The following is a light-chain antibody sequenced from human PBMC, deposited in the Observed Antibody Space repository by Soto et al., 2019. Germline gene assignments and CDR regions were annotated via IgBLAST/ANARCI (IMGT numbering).Light chain of an antibody. CDR2: GAS. V-gene: IGKV3-20*01. CDR1: QSVSSSY. Sequence: EIVVTQSPGTLSLSPGERATISCRASQSVSSSYLAWYQQKPGQAPRLLIYGASSRATGIPDRFSGSGSGTDFTLTISRLEPEDFAVYYCQQYGSSPLTFGGRTKVDIK. J-gene: IGKJ4*01. CDR3: QQYGSSPLT.